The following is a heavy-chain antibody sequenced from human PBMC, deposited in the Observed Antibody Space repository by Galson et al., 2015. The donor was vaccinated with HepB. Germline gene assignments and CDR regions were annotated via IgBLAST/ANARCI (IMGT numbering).Heavy chain of an antibody. CDR3: ARGAVLLRDGVFDY. D-gene: IGHD3-10*01. CDR1: GFTFSSYG. Sequence: SCAASGFTFSSYGMHWVRQAPGKGLEWVAVISYDGSNKYYADSVKGRFTISRDNSKNTLYLQMNSPRAEDTAVYYCARGAVLLRDGVFDYWGQGTLVTVSS. J-gene: IGHJ4*02. CDR2: ISYDGSNK. V-gene: IGHV3-30*03.